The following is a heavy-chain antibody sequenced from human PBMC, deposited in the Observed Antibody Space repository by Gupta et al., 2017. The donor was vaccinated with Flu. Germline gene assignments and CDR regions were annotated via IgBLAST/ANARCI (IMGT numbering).Heavy chain of an antibody. CDR3: VREKGVAGKEYVQD. CDR2: IGYEGSNK. D-gene: IGHD6-19*01. Sequence: GLSFSSDGMNWVGKAKGKGREGGAVIGYEGSNKDYEDDGKGRFTSSRDNSKNTLVMTMNSLSAEDTAVYYCVREKGVAGKEYVQDGGKGTMVTVSS. J-gene: IGHJ1*01. CDR1: GLSFSSDG. V-gene: IGHV3-33*01.